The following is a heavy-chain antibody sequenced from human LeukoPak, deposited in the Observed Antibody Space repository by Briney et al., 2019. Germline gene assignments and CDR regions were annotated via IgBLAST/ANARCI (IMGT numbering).Heavy chain of an antibody. CDR3: AKDRSSRTLYYFDY. CDR1: GFTFRTYG. CDR2: ISSSGSYI. V-gene: IGHV3-21*01. Sequence: GGSLRLSCAASGFTFRTYGMNWVREAPGKGMEWVSFISSSGSYIYYADSVKGRFTISRDNAANSLYLQMNSLRAEDTAVYYCAKDRSSRTLYYFDYWGQGTLVTVSS. J-gene: IGHJ4*02. D-gene: IGHD6-19*01.